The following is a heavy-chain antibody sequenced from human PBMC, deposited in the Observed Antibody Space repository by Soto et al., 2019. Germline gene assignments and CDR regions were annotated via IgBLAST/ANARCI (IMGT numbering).Heavy chain of an antibody. CDR1: GGSISSGGYY. CDR3: ARDYLYDTSYFDY. D-gene: IGHD3-9*01. J-gene: IGHJ4*02. Sequence: TLSLTCTVSGGSISSGGYYWSWIRQHPGQGLVWIGYIYYSGSTYYNPSLKSRVTISVDTSKNQFSLKLSSVTAADTAVYYCARDYLYDTSYFDYWGQGTLVTVSS. CDR2: IYYSGST. V-gene: IGHV4-31*03.